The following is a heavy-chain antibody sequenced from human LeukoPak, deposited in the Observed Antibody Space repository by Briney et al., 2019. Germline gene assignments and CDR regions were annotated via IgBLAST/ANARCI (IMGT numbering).Heavy chain of an antibody. Sequence: GSLRLSCAASGFTFSSYGMHWVRQAPGKGLEWVAVISYDGSNKYYADSVKGRFTISRDNSKNTLYLQMNSLRVEDTAVYYCAKAGASGGSCLDYWGQGTLVTVSS. D-gene: IGHD2-15*01. CDR3: AKAGASGGSCLDY. J-gene: IGHJ4*02. CDR1: GFTFSSYG. V-gene: IGHV3-30*18. CDR2: ISYDGSNK.